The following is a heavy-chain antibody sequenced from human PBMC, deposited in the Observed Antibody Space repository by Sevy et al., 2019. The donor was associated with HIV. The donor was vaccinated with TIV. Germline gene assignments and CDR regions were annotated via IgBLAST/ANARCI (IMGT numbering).Heavy chain of an antibody. CDR1: GFTFSSYW. D-gene: IGHD6-25*01. CDR2: INSDGSKT. Sequence: GGSLRLSCAASGFTFSSYWMHWVRQAPGKGLVWVSHINSDGSKTGYADSVKARFTISRDNAKNTLYLQMTSLRAEETAVYYCARDKSATAVDYWGQGTLVTVSS. CDR3: ARDKSATAVDY. J-gene: IGHJ4*02. V-gene: IGHV3-74*01.